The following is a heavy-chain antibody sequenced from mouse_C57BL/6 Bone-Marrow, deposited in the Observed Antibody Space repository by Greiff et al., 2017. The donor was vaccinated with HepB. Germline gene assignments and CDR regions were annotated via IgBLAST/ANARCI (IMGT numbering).Heavy chain of an antibody. CDR2: ISNGGGST. D-gene: IGHD1-1*01. J-gene: IGHJ1*03. V-gene: IGHV5-12*01. Sequence: EVQLVESGGGLVQPGGSLKLSCAASGFTFSDYYMYWVRQTPEKRLEWVAYISNGGGSTYYPDTVKGRFTISRDNATNTLYLQMSRLKSEDTAMYYCARAFYYYGSSPWYFDVWGTGTTVTVSS. CDR1: GFTFSDYY. CDR3: ARAFYYYGSSPWYFDV.